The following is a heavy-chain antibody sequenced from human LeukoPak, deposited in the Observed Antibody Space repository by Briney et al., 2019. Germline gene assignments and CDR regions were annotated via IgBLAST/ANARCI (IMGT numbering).Heavy chain of an antibody. Sequence: GGSLRLSCAASGFTFSNAWMSWVRQAPGKGLEWVGRFKSKTDGGTTDYAAPVRGRFTISRDDSKNTLYLQMNSPRTEDTAVYYCTAGTGYSDHDYWGQGTLVTVSS. D-gene: IGHD5-12*01. V-gene: IGHV3-15*01. CDR3: TAGTGYSDHDY. CDR2: FKSKTDGGTT. CDR1: GFTFSNAW. J-gene: IGHJ4*02.